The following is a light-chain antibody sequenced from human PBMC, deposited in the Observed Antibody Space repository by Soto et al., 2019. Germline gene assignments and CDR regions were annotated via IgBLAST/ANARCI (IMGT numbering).Light chain of an antibody. CDR1: ETINTW. V-gene: IGKV1-5*03. Sequence: DIQMTQSPTTLSASVGDTVTITCRPSETINTWLAWFQQKPGEAPKLLIYQASTLESGVPSRFSGSGAGTEFSLTITSLQPDDFATYYCQQYNSYSPETFGQGTKVDIK. CDR3: QQYNSYSPET. CDR2: QAS. J-gene: IGKJ1*01.